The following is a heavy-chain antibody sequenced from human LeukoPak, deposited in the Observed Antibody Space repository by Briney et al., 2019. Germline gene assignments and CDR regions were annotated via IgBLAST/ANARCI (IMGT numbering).Heavy chain of an antibody. J-gene: IGHJ4*02. D-gene: IGHD4-17*01. CDR3: ARLRRDYLYFFDN. V-gene: IGHV3-7*01. CDR1: GFTFSSYG. Sequence: GGSLRLSCAASGFTFSSYGMHWVRQAPGKGLEWVANIKRDGSEKYYVDSVKGRFTISRDNAKNSLYLQMNSLRGEDTAVYYCARLRRDYLYFFDNWRQGTLVTVSP. CDR2: IKRDGSEK.